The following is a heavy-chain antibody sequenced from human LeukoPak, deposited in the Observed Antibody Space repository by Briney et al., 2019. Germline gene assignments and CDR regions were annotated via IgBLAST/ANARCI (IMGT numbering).Heavy chain of an antibody. CDR2: ISGSGGST. Sequence: PGGSLRLSCAASGFTFSSYAMSWVRQAPGKGLEWVSAISGSGGSTYYADSVKGRFSISRDIAKNSVYLQMNSLRAEDTAVYYCARLEYSSSWYFDYWGQGTLVTVSS. D-gene: IGHD6-13*01. J-gene: IGHJ4*02. CDR3: ARLEYSSSWYFDY. CDR1: GFTFSSYA. V-gene: IGHV3-23*01.